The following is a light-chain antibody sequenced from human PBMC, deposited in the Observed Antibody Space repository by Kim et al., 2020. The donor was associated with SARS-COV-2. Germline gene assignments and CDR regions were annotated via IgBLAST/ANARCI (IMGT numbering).Light chain of an antibody. CDR2: SAS. CDR1: QVIGNF. CDR3: QQYQTFPFT. Sequence: ASVGDGIIITGRSSQVIGNFLAWYQQKPGKAPESLIYSASFLQSGVPSKFSGSGSGTDFTLTISSLQPEDSGTYYCQQYQTFPFTFGGGTKVDIK. V-gene: IGKV1-16*02. J-gene: IGKJ4*01.